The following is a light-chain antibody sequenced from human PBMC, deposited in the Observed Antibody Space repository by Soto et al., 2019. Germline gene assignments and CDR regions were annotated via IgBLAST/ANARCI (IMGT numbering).Light chain of an antibody. CDR1: SSDIGGYNF. Sequence: QSVLTQPASVSGSPEQSITISCTGTSSDIGGYNFVSWYQHHPGKAPKLMIYEVNNRPSGVSSRFSGSKSGNTASLTISGLQTEDEADYYCSSFTTSSTLVVFGGGTKLTVL. V-gene: IGLV2-14*01. CDR3: SSFTTSSTLVV. CDR2: EVN. J-gene: IGLJ2*01.